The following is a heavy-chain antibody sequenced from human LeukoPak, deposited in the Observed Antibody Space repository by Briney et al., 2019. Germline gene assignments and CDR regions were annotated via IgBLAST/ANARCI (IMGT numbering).Heavy chain of an antibody. CDR1: GFTFSSYA. J-gene: IGHJ4*02. CDR3: ASGIRAFDN. D-gene: IGHD1-26*01. Sequence: PGGSLRLSCAASGFTFSSYAMSWVRQAPGKGLEWVSAISGSGGSTYYADSVKGRCTISRDNSKNTLYLQMNSLRGEDTAVYYCASGIRAFDNWGQGTLVTVSA. CDR2: ISGSGGST. V-gene: IGHV3-23*01.